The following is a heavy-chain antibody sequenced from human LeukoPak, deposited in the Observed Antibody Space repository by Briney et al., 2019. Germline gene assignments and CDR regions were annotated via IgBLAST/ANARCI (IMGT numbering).Heavy chain of an antibody. J-gene: IGHJ4*02. D-gene: IGHD6-13*01. CDR3: AKSLWYSSSGPLYPDY. CDR1: GFTFSSYA. CDR2: ISGSGGST. Sequence: GGSLRLSCAASGFTFSSYAMSWVRQAPGKGLEWVSAISGSGGSTYYADSVKGRFTISRDNSKNTLYLQMNSLRAEDTAVYYCAKSLWYSSSGPLYPDYWGQGTLVTVSS. V-gene: IGHV3-23*01.